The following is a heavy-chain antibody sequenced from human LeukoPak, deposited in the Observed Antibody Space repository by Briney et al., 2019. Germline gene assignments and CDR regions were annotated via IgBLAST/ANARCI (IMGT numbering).Heavy chain of an antibody. V-gene: IGHV5-10-1*01. CDR3: AREPPKRYSGYDPTGWFDP. CDR1: GYSFTSYW. J-gene: IGHJ5*02. D-gene: IGHD5-12*01. CDR2: IDPSDSYT. Sequence: GESLKISCKGSGYSFTSYWIGWVRQMPGKGLEWMGRIDPSDSYTNYSPSFQGHVTISADKSISTAYLQWSSLKASDTAMYYCAREPPKRYSGYDPTGWFDPWGQGTLVTVSS.